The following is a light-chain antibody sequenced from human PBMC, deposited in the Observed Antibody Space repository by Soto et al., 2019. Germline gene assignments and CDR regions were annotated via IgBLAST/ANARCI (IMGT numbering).Light chain of an antibody. CDR1: SSDGGGDNY. J-gene: IGLJ1*01. CDR3: CSYTSSSTFV. V-gene: IGLV2-14*01. Sequence: QSVLNQPASVSGSPGQSITISCTGTSSDGGGDNYVSWYQQHPGKAPKLMIYDVSNRPSGVSNRFSGSESGNTASLTISGLQAEDEADYCCCSYTSSSTFVFGSGTKFTVL. CDR2: DVS.